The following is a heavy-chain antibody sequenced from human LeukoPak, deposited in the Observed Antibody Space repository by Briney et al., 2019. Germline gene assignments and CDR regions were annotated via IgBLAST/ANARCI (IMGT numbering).Heavy chain of an antibody. V-gene: IGHV3-13*01. CDR3: ARAARGDYDSSGYYYSGLSYYGMDV. J-gene: IGHJ6*02. CDR1: GFSFSSYG. D-gene: IGHD3-22*01. CDR2: IGTAGDT. Sequence: PGGSLRLSCAASGFSFSSYGMHWVRQATGKGLEWVSAIGTAGDTYYPGSVKGRFTISRENAKNSLYLQMNSLRAGDTAVYYCARAARGDYDSSGYYYSGLSYYGMDVWGQGTTVTVSS.